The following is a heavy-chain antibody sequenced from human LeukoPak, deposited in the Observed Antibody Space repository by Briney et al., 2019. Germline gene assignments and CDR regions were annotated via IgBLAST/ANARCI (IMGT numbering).Heavy chain of an antibody. D-gene: IGHD2-2*01. CDR3: ARDIVAVPAAQDDY. J-gene: IGHJ4*02. CDR2: INPNSGGT. CDR1: GYTFTGYY. Sequence: ASVKVSCKASGYTFTGYYMHWVRQAPGQGLEWMGWINPNSGGTNYAQKFQGRVTMTRDTSISTAYMELSRLRSDDTAVYYCARDIVAVPAAQDDYWGQGTLVTVSS. V-gene: IGHV1-2*02.